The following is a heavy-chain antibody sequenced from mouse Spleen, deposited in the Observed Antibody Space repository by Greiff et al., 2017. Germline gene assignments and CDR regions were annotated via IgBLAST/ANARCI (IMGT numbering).Heavy chain of an antibody. V-gene: IGHV14-3*02. Sequence: DVKLQESGAELVKPGASVKLSCTASGFNIKDTYMHWVKQRPEQGLEWIGRIDPANGNTKYDPKFQGKATITADTSSNTAYLQLSSLTSEDTAVYYCASALLHGGFAYWGQGTLVTVSA. D-gene: IGHD1-1*01. CDR3: ASALLHGGFAY. CDR2: IDPANGNT. J-gene: IGHJ3*01. CDR1: GFNIKDTY.